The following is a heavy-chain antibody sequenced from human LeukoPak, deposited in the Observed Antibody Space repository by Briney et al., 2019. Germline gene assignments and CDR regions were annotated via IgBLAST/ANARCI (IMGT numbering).Heavy chain of an antibody. CDR2: MNPNSGNT. CDR1: GYTFTSYD. V-gene: IGHV1-8*01. J-gene: IGHJ4*02. D-gene: IGHD3-3*01. CDR3: ARAGSGYSLHSPYYFDY. Sequence: GASVKVSCKASGYTFTSYDINWVRQATGQGLEWMGWMNPNSGNTGYAQKFQGRVTMTRNTSISTAYIELSSLRSEDTAVYYCARAGSGYSLHSPYYFDYWGQGTLVTVSS.